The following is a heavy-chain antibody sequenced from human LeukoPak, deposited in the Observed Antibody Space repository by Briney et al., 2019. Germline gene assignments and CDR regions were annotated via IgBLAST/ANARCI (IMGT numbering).Heavy chain of an antibody. CDR1: GFTFSDYY. V-gene: IGHV3-11*04. Sequence: PGGSLRLSCAASGFTFSDYYMSWIRQAPGKGLEWVSYISSSGSTIYYADSVKGRFTISRDNAKNSLYLQMNSLRAEDTAVYYCARVHRQWLVPYFDYWGQGTLVTVSS. CDR2: ISSSGSTI. CDR3: ARVHRQWLVPYFDY. J-gene: IGHJ4*02. D-gene: IGHD6-19*01.